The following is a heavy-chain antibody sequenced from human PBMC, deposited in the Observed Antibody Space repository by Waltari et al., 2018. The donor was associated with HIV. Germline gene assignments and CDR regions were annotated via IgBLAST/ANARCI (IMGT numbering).Heavy chain of an antibody. CDR3: ARVGRSTGGGNY. CDR2: SGNKANNYTT. Sequence: EVQLVESGGGLVQPGGSLRLSCAASGFSFSDHYMDWVRQASGKGLGWVVRSGNKANNYTTDYAASLKGRFTISRDDSCNSLYLQMNSLKTEDTAVYYCARVGRSTGGGNYWGQGTLVTVSS. V-gene: IGHV3-72*01. J-gene: IGHJ4*02. CDR1: GFSFSDHY. D-gene: IGHD3-10*01.